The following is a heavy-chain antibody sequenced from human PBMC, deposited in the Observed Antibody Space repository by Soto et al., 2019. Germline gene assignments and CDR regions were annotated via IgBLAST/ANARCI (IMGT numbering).Heavy chain of an antibody. Sequence: QVQLQESGPGLVKPSQTLSLTCTVSGGSISSGGYYWSWIRQHPGKGLEWIGYIYDNDSTYYNPSLKSRVTMSVDMSRNQFSLKLSSVTAADTAVYYCARHHMAATDMYFDYWGQETLVTVSS. V-gene: IGHV4-31*03. CDR2: IYDNDST. D-gene: IGHD6-19*01. CDR3: ARHHMAATDMYFDY. CDR1: GGSISSGGYY. J-gene: IGHJ4*02.